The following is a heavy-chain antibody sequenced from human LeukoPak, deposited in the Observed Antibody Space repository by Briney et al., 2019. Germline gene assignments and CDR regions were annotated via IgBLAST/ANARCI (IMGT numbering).Heavy chain of an antibody. V-gene: IGHV3-23*01. J-gene: IGHJ4*02. Sequence: SGGSLRLSCAVSGFTFNIYAMSWVRQAPGKGLEWVSAMSGSGGNTYYADSVKGRFTISRDNSKNTLYLQMNSLRAEDTAVYYCAKSDYLPRIDYWGQGTLVTVSS. CDR1: GFTFNIYA. D-gene: IGHD5-12*01. CDR3: AKSDYLPRIDY. CDR2: MSGSGGNT.